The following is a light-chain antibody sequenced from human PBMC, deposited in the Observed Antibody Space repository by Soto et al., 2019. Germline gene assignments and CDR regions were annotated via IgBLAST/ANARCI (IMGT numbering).Light chain of an antibody. Sequence: IVMTQSPATVSGSPGERVTLSCRASQSVSGNVAWYHQKPDQPPRLLVYGASTTATDIPARFFGSGSETDFTLTITSLQSEDFGIYYCQQCHSWSLTFGQGTQEEIK. CDR1: QSVSGN. V-gene: IGKV3-15*01. J-gene: IGKJ1*01. CDR3: QQCHSWSLT. CDR2: GAS.